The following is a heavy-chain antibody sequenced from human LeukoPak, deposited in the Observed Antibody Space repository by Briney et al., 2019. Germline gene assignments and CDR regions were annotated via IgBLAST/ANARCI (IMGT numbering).Heavy chain of an antibody. V-gene: IGHV3-23*01. CDR2: ISGSGGST. CDR1: GFTFSSYG. J-gene: IGHJ4*02. D-gene: IGHD3-9*01. CDR3: AKDLNFEGYFDY. Sequence: GGSLRLSCAASGFTFSSYGMSWVRQAPGKGLEWVSAISGSGGSTHYPDSVQGRFTISRDNSKNTLYLQMNSLRAEDTAVYYCAKDLNFEGYFDYWGQGTLVTVSS.